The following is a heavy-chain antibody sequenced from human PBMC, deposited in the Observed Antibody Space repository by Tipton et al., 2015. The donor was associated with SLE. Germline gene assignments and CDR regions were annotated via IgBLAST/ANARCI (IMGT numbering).Heavy chain of an antibody. Sequence: TLSLTCTVSGGSISSYYWSWIRQPAGKGLEWIGRVHSSGSTLYNPSLNSRVTVSVDTAKSQFSLKLTSVIAADTAVYYCARTNGGGATFSDYWGQGTLVTVSS. CDR1: GGSISSYY. V-gene: IGHV4-4*07. D-gene: IGHD7-27*01. CDR2: VHSSGST. J-gene: IGHJ4*02. CDR3: ARTNGGGATFSDY.